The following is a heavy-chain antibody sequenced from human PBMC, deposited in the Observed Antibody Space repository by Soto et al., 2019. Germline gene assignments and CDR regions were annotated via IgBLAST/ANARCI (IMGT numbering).Heavy chain of an antibody. CDR1: GFICSDYY. V-gene: IGHV3-11*01. D-gene: IGHD3-16*01. Sequence: DLEESGGGLVKPGGSLRLSCTASGFICSDYYMSWIRQAPGQGLEWVSDISNSGRITHHADSVEGRFTISRDNAKDSLYLQMNSLRPEDSAIYYCARDHGGGGLTLEYWGQGTLVTVSA. J-gene: IGHJ4*02. CDR2: ISNSGRIT. CDR3: ARDHGGGGLTLEY.